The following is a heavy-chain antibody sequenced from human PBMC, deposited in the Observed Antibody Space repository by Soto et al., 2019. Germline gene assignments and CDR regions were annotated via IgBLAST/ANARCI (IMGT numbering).Heavy chain of an antibody. V-gene: IGHV4-39*01. CDR2: VFYTGST. CDR3: ARQSDYFYSSWSAAPLYGLDF. J-gene: IGHJ6*04. D-gene: IGHD2-21*01. Sequence: SETLSLTCTVSGGSIRGSDDYWGGIRQSPGKGLECIGSVFYTGSTYYNPSIKSRVTIAADTTTHHFFLNLSSVTATDTAVYYCARQSDYFYSSWSAAPLYGLDFWGKGTTVPVSS. CDR1: GGSIRGSDDY.